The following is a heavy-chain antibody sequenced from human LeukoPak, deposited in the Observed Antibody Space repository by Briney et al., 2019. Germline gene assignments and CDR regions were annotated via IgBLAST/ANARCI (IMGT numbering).Heavy chain of an antibody. CDR2: INTDGSST. D-gene: IGHD4-23*01. CDR3: ARALTTVVTGGFDY. CDR1: GFTFSSYW. V-gene: IGHV3-74*01. J-gene: IGHJ4*02. Sequence: GGSLRLSCAASGFTFSSYWMHWVRQAPGKGLVWVSRINTDGSSTNYADSVKGRFTISRGNAKNTLYLQMNSLRAEDTAVYYCARALTTVVTGGFDYWGQGTLVTVSS.